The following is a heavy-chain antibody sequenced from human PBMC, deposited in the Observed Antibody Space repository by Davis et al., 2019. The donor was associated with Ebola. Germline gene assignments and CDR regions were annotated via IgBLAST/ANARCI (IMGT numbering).Heavy chain of an antibody. J-gene: IGHJ4*02. CDR3: VKEVGYNYGVKSPGKHFDH. CDR2: ISWNSGSI. CDR1: GFTFDDHA. V-gene: IGHV3-9*01. D-gene: IGHD5-18*01. Sequence: GGSLRLSCEASGFTFDDHAMHWVRQAPGKGLEWVSGISWNSGSIGYAASVKGRFTISRDNAKNSLYLQMNSLRPEDTAVYYCVKEVGYNYGVKSPGKHFDHWGQGTLVTVSS.